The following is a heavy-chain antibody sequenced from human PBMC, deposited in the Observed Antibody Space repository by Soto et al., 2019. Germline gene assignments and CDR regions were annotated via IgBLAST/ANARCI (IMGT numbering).Heavy chain of an antibody. CDR2: IYHSGST. J-gene: IGHJ5*02. D-gene: IGHD3-10*01. CDR1: GYSISSGYY. CDR3: ARDLMRGTMVRGGNWFDP. V-gene: IGHV4-38-2*02. Sequence: SETLSLTCAVSGYSISSGYYWGWIRQPPGKGLEWIGSIYHSGSTYYNPSLKSRVTISVDTSKNQSSLKLSSVTAADTAVYYCARDLMRGTMVRGGNWFDPWGQGTLVTVSS.